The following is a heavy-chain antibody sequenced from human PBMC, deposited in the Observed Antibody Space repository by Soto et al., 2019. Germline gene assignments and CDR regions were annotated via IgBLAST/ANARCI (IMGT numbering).Heavy chain of an antibody. D-gene: IGHD2-21*01. CDR3: AFDVNTGVVYFDK. V-gene: IGHV1-69*02. CDR1: GGTFSTYT. CDR2: IIPLFGLP. Sequence: QVQLVQSGAEVKKPGSSVKVSCKVSGGTFSTYTISWVRQAPGQGLEWMGRIIPLFGLPNHAQKFQGRVMITADKSKNTTHLEMTGLRSEDTAVYYCAFDVNTGVVYFDKWGQGTLVTVSS. J-gene: IGHJ4*02.